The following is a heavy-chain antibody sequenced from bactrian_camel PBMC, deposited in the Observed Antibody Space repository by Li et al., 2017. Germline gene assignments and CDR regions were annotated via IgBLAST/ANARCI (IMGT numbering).Heavy chain of an antibody. V-gene: IGHV3-2*01. Sequence: HVQLVESGGGLVQPGGSLRLSCAASGFTSSSVYMRWVRQAPGKGLEWVSTVRSEGDNTYYPDSAKGRFTISRDNARNTLYLQMNSLKPEDTAMYYCAAGPAPTMGWVASPAYWGQGTQVTVS. CDR1: GFTSSSVY. CDR2: VRSEGDNT. D-gene: IGHD5*01. CDR3: AAGPAPTMGWVASPAY. J-gene: IGHJ4*01.